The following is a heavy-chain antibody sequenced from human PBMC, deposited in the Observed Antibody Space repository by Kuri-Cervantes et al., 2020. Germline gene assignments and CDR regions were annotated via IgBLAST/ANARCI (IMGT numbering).Heavy chain of an antibody. J-gene: IGHJ4*02. CDR2: ISWNSGSI. D-gene: IGHD6-19*01. V-gene: IGHV3-9*01. CDR3: ARDPSGWYIASYFDY. Sequence: SLKISCAASGFTFDDYAMHWVRQAPGKGLEWVSGISWNSGSIGYADSVKGRFTISRDNAKNSLYLQMNSLRAEDTAVCYCARDPSGWYIASYFDYWGQGTLVTVSS. CDR1: GFTFDDYA.